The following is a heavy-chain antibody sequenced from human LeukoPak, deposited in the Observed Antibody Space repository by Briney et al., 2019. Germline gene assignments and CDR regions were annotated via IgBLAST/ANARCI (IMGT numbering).Heavy chain of an antibody. CDR2: IYSGGST. J-gene: IGHJ4*02. Sequence: GSLRLSCAASGFTVSSNYMSWVRQAPGKGLEWVSVIYSGGSTYYADSVKGRFTISRDNSKNTLYLQMNSLRAEDTAVYYCARVAPLVYDSPLANYFDYWGQGTLVTVSS. V-gene: IGHV3-53*01. CDR3: ARVAPLVYDSPLANYFDY. D-gene: IGHD3-9*01. CDR1: GFTVSSNY.